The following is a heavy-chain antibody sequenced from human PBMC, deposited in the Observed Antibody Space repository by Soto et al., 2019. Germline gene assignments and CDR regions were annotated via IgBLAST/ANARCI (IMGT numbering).Heavy chain of an antibody. J-gene: IGHJ5*02. CDR1: GFTFSYYE. CDR3: ARDTGMASADL. Sequence: EVQLAESGGDLVQPGGSLRLSCVGSGFTFSYYEMNWVRQAPGKGLERVAFISHTDRLTHYPDSVRGRFTISRDNAKNSLYLHMTSLRVEDTAVYYCARDTGMASADLWGQGTLVTVS. V-gene: IGHV3-48*03. D-gene: IGHD6-13*01. CDR2: ISHTDRLT.